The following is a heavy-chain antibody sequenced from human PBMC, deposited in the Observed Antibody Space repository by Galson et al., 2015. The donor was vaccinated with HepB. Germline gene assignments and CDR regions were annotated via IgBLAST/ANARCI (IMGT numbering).Heavy chain of an antibody. D-gene: IGHD2-15*01. CDR3: ARGYCGSGASCPLGP. CDR2: IYSGGST. V-gene: IGHV3-53*01. J-gene: IGHJ5*02. Sequence: SLRLSCAVSGFTINYDYMSWVRQAPGKGLEWVSVIYSGGSTYYADSVKGRFTSSRDKSKKTLYLQRNSLRAADMAVYYCARGYCGSGASCPLGPWGQGTLVTVSS. CDR1: GFTINYDY.